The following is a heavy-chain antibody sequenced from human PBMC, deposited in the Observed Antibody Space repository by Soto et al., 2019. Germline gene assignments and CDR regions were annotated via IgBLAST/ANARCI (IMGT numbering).Heavy chain of an antibody. CDR2: ISRSSSYI. J-gene: IGHJ4*02. D-gene: IGHD6-13*01. Sequence: GGSLRLSCAASGFTFSDYSMNWVRQAPGKGLEWVSSISRSSSYIYYADSVKGRFTISRDNAKNSLYLQMSSLRAEDTAVYYCARGFIAAAFDYWGQGTLVTVSS. CDR3: ARGFIAAAFDY. CDR1: GFTFSDYS. V-gene: IGHV3-21*01.